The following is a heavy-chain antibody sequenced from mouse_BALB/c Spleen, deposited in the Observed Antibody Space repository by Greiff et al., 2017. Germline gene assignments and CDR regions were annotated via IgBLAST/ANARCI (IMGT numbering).Heavy chain of an antibody. CDR3: ARNKGDYGYDGYAMDY. CDR1: GFSLSRYS. CDR2: IWGGGST. Sequence: VKLVESGPGLVAPSQSLSITCTVSGFSLSRYSVHWVRQPPGKGLEWLGMIWGGGSTDYNSALKSRLSISKDNSKSQVFLKMNSLQTDDTAMYYCARNKGDYGYDGYAMDYWGQGTSVTVSS. J-gene: IGHJ4*01. V-gene: IGHV2-6-4*01. D-gene: IGHD2-2*01.